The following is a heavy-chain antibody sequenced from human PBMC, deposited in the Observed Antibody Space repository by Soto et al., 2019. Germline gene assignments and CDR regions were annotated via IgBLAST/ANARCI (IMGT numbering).Heavy chain of an antibody. Sequence: GGSLTLSCAASGFTFSSYAMSWVRQAPGKGLEWVSAISGSGGSTYYADSVKGRFTISRDNSKNTLYLQMNSLRAEDTAVYYCAKIRRSGSFGILDYWGQGTLVTVSS. J-gene: IGHJ4*02. D-gene: IGHD1-26*01. CDR3: AKIRRSGSFGILDY. CDR1: GFTFSSYA. V-gene: IGHV3-23*01. CDR2: ISGSGGST.